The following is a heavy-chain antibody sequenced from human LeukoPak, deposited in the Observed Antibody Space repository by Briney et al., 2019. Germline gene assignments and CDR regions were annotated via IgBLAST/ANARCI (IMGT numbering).Heavy chain of an antibody. V-gene: IGHV3-43*01. CDR2: INRRCHT. J-gene: IGHJ4*02. D-gene: IGHD2-21*02. CDR1: GFTFDRFT. Sequence: GGSLGLSCAASGFTFDRFTIHWVRQTPGKGLEWVSLINRRCHTFYADSVKGRFTISRDKSRNSVFLQMNSLRPEDTALYHCAKEVDCPSDCLFFHSWGQGTLVTVSS. CDR3: AKEVDCPSDCLFFHS.